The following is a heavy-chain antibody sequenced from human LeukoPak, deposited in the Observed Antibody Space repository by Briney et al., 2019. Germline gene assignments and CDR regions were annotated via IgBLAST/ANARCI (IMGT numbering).Heavy chain of an antibody. CDR2: IYYSGST. V-gene: IGHV4-59*08. D-gene: IGHD2-21*01. CDR3: ARRRGILWDGDYFDY. Sequence: SETLSLTCTVSGGSISSYYWSWIRQPPGMGLEWIGYIYYSGSTNYNPSLKSRVTISVDTSKNQFSLKLSSVTAADTAVYYCARRRGILWDGDYFDYWGQGTLVTVSS. CDR1: GGSISSYY. J-gene: IGHJ4*02.